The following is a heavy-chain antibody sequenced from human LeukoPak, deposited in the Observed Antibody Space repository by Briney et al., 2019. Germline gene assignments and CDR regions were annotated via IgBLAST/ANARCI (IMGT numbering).Heavy chain of an antibody. CDR3: ARDRFPSSSGFS. CDR2: IYYSGST. V-gene: IGHV4-59*12. D-gene: IGHD6-19*01. CDR1: GGSISSYY. Sequence: SETLSLTCTVSGGSISSYYWSWIRQPPGKGLEWIGYIYYSGSTNYNPPLKSRVTMSVDTSKNQFSLKLSSVTAADTAVYYCARDRFPSSSGFSWGQGTLVTVSS. J-gene: IGHJ4*02.